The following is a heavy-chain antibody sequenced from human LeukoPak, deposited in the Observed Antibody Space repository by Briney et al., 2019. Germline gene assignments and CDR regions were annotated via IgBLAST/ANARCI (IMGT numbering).Heavy chain of an antibody. Sequence: SETLSLTCTVSGGSISGYYWSWIRQPPGKGLEWIGSIYHSGSTYYNPSLKSRVTISVDTSKNQFSLKLSSVTAADTALYYCARVTYSYMDVWGKGTTVTVSS. V-gene: IGHV4-38-2*02. CDR2: IYHSGST. CDR1: GGSISGYY. CDR3: ARVTYSYMDV. D-gene: IGHD2-15*01. J-gene: IGHJ6*03.